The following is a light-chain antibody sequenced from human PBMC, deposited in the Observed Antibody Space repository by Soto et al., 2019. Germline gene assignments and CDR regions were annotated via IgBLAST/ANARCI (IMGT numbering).Light chain of an antibody. CDR1: SSDVGGYTY. V-gene: IGLV2-14*01. Sequence: QSALTQPASVSGSPGQSIAISCTGTSSDVGGYTYVSWYQQHPDKAPKLMIFDVSNRPSGVSNRCSGSKSGNTASLTISGLQADAEADYYCSSYTISSTYVFGTGTKRTVL. J-gene: IGLJ1*01. CDR2: DVS. CDR3: SSYTISSTYV.